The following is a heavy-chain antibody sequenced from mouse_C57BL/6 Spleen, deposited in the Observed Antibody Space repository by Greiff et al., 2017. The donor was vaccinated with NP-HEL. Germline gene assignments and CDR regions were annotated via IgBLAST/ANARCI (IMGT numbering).Heavy chain of an antibody. CDR3: ARTYYDYDEAWFAY. CDR1: GYTFTDYN. CDR2: INPNNGGT. V-gene: IGHV1-18*01. J-gene: IGHJ3*01. Sequence: EVQLQQSGPELVKPGASVKIPCKASGYTFTDYNMDWVKQSHGKSLEWIGDINPNNGGTIYNQKFKGKATLTVDKSSSTAYMERRSLTSEDTAVYYCARTYYDYDEAWFAYWGQGTLVTVSA. D-gene: IGHD2-4*01.